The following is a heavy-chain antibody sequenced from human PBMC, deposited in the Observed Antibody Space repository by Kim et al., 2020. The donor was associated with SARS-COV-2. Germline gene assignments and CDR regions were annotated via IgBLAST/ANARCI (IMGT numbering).Heavy chain of an antibody. D-gene: IGHD3-10*01. V-gene: IGHV3-66*02. CDR2: LYSGGEI. Sequence: GGSLRLSCAASGITVNSNSMSWVRQAPGKGLEWVSLLYSGGEISYADSVKGRFTISRDNSRNTLYLQMNSLRAEDTAVYYCARDGRGAHFYGFDYWGQGILVTVSS. CDR3: ARDGRGAHFYGFDY. J-gene: IGHJ4*02. CDR1: GITVNSNS.